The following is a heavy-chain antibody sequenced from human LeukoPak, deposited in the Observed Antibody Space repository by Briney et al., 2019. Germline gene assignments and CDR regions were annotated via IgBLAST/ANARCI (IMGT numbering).Heavy chain of an antibody. D-gene: IGHD2-8*01. V-gene: IGHV3-48*01. Sequence: PGGSLRLSCAVSGFTFSSYSMNWVRQAPGKGLEWVSYISSSSSSICYADSVKGRFTISRDNAKNSLSLQMNSLRAEDTAVYYCARKSVGTNDYWGQGTLVTFSS. CDR2: ISSSSSSI. CDR1: GFTFSSYS. J-gene: IGHJ4*02. CDR3: ARKSVGTNDY.